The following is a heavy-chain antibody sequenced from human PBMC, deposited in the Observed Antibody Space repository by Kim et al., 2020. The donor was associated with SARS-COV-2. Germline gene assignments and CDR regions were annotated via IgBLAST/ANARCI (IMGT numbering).Heavy chain of an antibody. CDR2: LRGSGGAT. D-gene: IGHD3-3*01. V-gene: IGHV3-23*01. J-gene: IGHJ4*02. CDR1: GFTLGIHV. CDR3: AKQGVAAMTPFDS. Sequence: GGSLRLSCEVSGFTLGIHVMTWVRQTPGKGLEWVSTLRGSGGATYSADSVQGRFSVSRDNSKNTLYLQMNSLRADDTAVYYCAKQGVAAMTPFDSWGQG.